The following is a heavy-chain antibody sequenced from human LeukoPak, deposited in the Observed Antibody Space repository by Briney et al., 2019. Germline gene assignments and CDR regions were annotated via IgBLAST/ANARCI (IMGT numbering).Heavy chain of an antibody. CDR3: ARGNDY. J-gene: IGHJ4*02. V-gene: IGHV4-59*08. Sequence: SETLSLTCTVSGGSIRTYYWSWIRQPPGKGLEWIGYISYSGRTNYKPSLNSRVTISVDTSTNQVSLKLSSVTAADTAVYYCARGNDYWGQGTLVTVSS. CDR1: GGSIRTYY. CDR2: ISYSGRT.